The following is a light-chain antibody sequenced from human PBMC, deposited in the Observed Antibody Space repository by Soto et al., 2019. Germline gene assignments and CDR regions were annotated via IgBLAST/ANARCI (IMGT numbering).Light chain of an antibody. J-gene: IGLJ1*01. CDR2: EVN. CDR3: SSYAGSSNV. CDR1: SSDVGGYNY. V-gene: IGLV2-8*01. Sequence: QSALTQPPSASGSPGQSVAISCTVTSSDVGGYNYVSWYQQHPGKAPKLMIYEVNKRPSGVPDRFSGSKSGNTASLTVSGLQAEDEDDSYCSSYAGSSNVFGTGTKVTVL.